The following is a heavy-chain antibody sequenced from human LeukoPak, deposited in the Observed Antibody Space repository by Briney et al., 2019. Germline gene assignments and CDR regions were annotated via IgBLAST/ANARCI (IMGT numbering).Heavy chain of an antibody. V-gene: IGHV5-51*01. CDR3: ARLYRNDVPDAFDI. D-gene: IGHD1-1*01. J-gene: IGHJ3*02. CDR2: IYPGDSDT. CDR1: GYIFTSYW. Sequence: GEALQISCKGSGYIFTSYWIGGVRQMPGKGLEWMGIIYPGDSDTRYSPPFQGQVTISADKSISTAYLQWSSLKASDTAMYYCARLYRNDVPDAFDIWGQGTMVTVSS.